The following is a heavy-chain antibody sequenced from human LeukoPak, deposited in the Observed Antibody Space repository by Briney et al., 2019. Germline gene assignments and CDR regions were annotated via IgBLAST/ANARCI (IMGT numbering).Heavy chain of an antibody. Sequence: ASVKVSCKASGYTFTSYYIHWVRQAPGQGLEWMGLINPSGGSTNYAQKFQGRVTMTRDTSTSTVYMELSSLRSDDTAVYYCARGTTVTTYIGFDYWGQGTLVTVSS. D-gene: IGHD4-17*01. V-gene: IGHV1-46*01. CDR2: INPSGGST. CDR1: GYTFTSYY. J-gene: IGHJ4*02. CDR3: ARGTTVTTYIGFDY.